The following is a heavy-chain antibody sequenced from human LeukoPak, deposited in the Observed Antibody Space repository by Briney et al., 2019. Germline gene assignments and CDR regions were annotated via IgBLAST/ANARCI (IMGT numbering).Heavy chain of an antibody. J-gene: IGHJ3*02. Sequence: ASVKVSCKTSGYTFTDFGINWVRHAPGQGLEWLGWITPYNGNTNHLQNLQGRITMTTDTSTSTAYLELRSLTSDDTAVYYCTTDVGQIVAGTAFDMWGQRTMVIVSS. CDR1: GYTFTDFG. V-gene: IGHV1-18*01. D-gene: IGHD6-19*01. CDR2: ITPYNGNT. CDR3: TTDVGQIVAGTAFDM.